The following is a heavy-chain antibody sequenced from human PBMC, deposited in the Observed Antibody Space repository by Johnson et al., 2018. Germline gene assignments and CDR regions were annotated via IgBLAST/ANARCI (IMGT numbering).Heavy chain of an antibody. Sequence: QVQLVESGGGVVQPGRSLRLSCAASGFTFRSYGMHWVRQAPGKGLEWVAVIWYDGSNKYYADSVKGRFTISRDNSKNTRYLQMNSLRTEDTAVYYWARDQDCSSTSCLGMGVWGRGTTVTVSS. CDR3: ARDQDCSSTSCLGMGV. CDR2: IWYDGSNK. D-gene: IGHD2-2*01. CDR1: GFTFRSYG. V-gene: IGHV3-33*01. J-gene: IGHJ6*02.